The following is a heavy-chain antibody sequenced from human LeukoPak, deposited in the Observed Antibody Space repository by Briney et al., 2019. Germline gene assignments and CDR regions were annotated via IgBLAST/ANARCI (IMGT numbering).Heavy chain of an antibody. CDR2: IYYSGST. V-gene: IGHV4-59*01. CDR3: ARDRAGLTGYSYGWHPLDY. J-gene: IGHJ4*02. Sequence: PSETLSLTCTVSGGSISSYYWSWIRQPPGKGLEWIGYIYYSGSTNYNPSLKSRVTISVDTSKNQFSLKLSSVTAADTAVYYCARDRAGLTGYSYGWHPLDYWGQGTLVTVSS. D-gene: IGHD5-18*01. CDR1: GGSISSYY.